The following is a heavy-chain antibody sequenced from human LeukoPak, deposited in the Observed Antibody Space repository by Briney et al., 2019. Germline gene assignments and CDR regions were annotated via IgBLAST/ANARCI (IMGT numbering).Heavy chain of an antibody. CDR1: GDSISSTTYY. D-gene: IGHD3-9*01. CDR3: ARDGYYDILTGYYSAFDI. J-gene: IGHJ3*02. V-gene: IGHV4-39*07. CDR2: LHYGGSA. Sequence: PSETLSLTCTVSGDSISSTTYYWGWIRQSPGQGLGWIGSLHYGGSAYYNPSLKSRVSISGDMSRNQFSLKLSAVTAADTAVYYCARDGYYDILTGYYSAFDIWGQGTVVTVSS.